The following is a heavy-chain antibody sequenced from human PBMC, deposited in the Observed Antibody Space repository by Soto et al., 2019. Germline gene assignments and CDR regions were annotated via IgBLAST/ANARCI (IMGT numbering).Heavy chain of an antibody. V-gene: IGHV3-21*01. D-gene: IGHD6-19*01. CDR3: ARDGLTRIAVDDAFDI. J-gene: IGHJ3*02. Sequence: PGGALRLSCAASGFTFISYSMNWVRHAPGKGLEWVSSISSSSSYIYYADSVKGRFTISRDNAKNALYLQMNSLRAEDTAVYYCARDGLTRIAVDDAFDIWGQGTMVTVSS. CDR2: ISSSSSYI. CDR1: GFTFISYS.